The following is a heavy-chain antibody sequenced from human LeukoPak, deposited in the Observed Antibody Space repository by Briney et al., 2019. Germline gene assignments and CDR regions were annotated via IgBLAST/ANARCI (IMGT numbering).Heavy chain of an antibody. CDR3: ARHSGSGSLSRPFDP. V-gene: IGHV4-39*01. CDR1: GDSVTSGTFY. Sequence: SETLSLTCTVSGDSVTSGTFYWAWLRQPPGKGLEWIATVYYTGSTYYNPSLKGRVTISIDTSKNQFSLTLRSVVAPDTALYYCARHSGSGSLSRPFDPWGQGTLVTVSS. CDR2: VYYTGST. D-gene: IGHD3-10*01. J-gene: IGHJ5*02.